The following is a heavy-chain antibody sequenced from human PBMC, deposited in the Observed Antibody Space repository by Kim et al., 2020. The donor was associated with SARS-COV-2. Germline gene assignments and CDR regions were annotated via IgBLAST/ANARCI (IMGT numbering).Heavy chain of an antibody. J-gene: IGHJ4*02. D-gene: IGHD6-19*01. CDR2: INHSGST. V-gene: IGHV4-34*01. CDR1: GGSFSGYY. CDR3: ARGVPSGWYVY. Sequence: SETLSLTCAVYGGSFSGYYWSWIRQPPGKGLEWIGEINHSGSTNYNPSLKSRVTISVDTSKNQFSLKLSSVTAADTAVYYCARGVPSGWYVYWGQGTLVTVSS.